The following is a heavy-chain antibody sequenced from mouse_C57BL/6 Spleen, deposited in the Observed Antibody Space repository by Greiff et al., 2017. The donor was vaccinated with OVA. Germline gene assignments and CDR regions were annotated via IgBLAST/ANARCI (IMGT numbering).Heavy chain of an antibody. CDR3: ARSGYGSSCAY. V-gene: IGHV1-82*01. Sequence: QVQLQQSGPELVKPGASVKISCKASGYAFSSSWMNWVKQRPGKGLEWIGRIYPGDGDTNYNGKFKGKATLTADKSSSTAYMQLSSLTSEDSAVYFCARSGYGSSCAYWGQGTLVTVSA. J-gene: IGHJ3*01. D-gene: IGHD1-1*01. CDR1: GYAFSSSW. CDR2: IYPGDGDT.